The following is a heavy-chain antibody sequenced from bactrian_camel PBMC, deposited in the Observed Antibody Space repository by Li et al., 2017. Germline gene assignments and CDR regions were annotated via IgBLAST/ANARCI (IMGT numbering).Heavy chain of an antibody. J-gene: IGHJ6*01. D-gene: IGHD6*01. CDR3: VSAGGSWSWISFGY. CDR2: INSGGRAT. V-gene: IGHV3S31*01. Sequence: QLVESGGGLVQPGGSLRLSCAASGFTFSSYAMSWVRQPPGMGLEWVSAINSGGRATYYADSVKGRFTIARDNAKNMLYLQMNSLKPEDTAVYYCVSAGGSWSWISFGYWGQGTQVTVS. CDR1: GFTFSSYA.